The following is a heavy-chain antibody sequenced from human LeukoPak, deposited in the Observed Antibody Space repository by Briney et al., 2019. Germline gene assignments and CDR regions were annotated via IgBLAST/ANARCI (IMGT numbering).Heavy chain of an antibody. CDR2: ISYDENNK. CDR3: ARKTGNYFDY. V-gene: IGHV3-30-3*01. Sequence: GGSLRLSCAASGFTFSDYAMHWVRQAPGKGLEWVAVISYDENNKYYADSVRVRFTISRDNSKNTLYLQMNSLRAEDTAVYYCARKTGNYFDYWGQGTLVTVSS. CDR1: GFTFSDYA. D-gene: IGHD1-14*01. J-gene: IGHJ4*02.